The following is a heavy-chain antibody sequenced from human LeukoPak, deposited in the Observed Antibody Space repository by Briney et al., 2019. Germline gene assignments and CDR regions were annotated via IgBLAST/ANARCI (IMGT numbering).Heavy chain of an antibody. D-gene: IGHD2-2*01. CDR2: ISSSSSYI. CDR1: GFTFSSYS. Sequence: GGSLRLSCAASGFTFSSYSMNWVRQAPGKGLEWVSSISSSSSYIYYADSVKGRFTISRDNSKNTLYLQMNSLRAEDTAVYYCAKDSSGYCSSTSCPGLPDYWGQGTLVTVSS. J-gene: IGHJ4*02. V-gene: IGHV3-21*01. CDR3: AKDSSGYCSSTSCPGLPDY.